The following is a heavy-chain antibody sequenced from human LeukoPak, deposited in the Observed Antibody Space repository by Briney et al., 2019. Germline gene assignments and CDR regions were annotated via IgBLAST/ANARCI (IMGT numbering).Heavy chain of an antibody. J-gene: IGHJ6*03. CDR1: GYTFTGYY. V-gene: IGHV1-2*02. CDR2: INPNSGGT. CDR3: AREFYCSSSSCYTYFYYMDV. D-gene: IGHD2-2*02. Sequence: ASVKVSCKGSGYTFTGYYMHWVRQAPGQGLEWMGWINPNSGGTNYAQKFQGRVTMTRDTSISTAYMELSRLTYEDTAVYYCAREFYCSSSSCYTYFYYMDVWGKGTTVTVSS.